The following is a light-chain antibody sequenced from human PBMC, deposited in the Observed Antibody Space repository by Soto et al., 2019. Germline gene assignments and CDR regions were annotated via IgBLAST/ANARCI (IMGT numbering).Light chain of an antibody. CDR2: SNN. Sequence: SVLTQPPSASGTPGKRVTISCSGGSSNIGSNNVNWYQHLAGTAPKVLIYSNNQRPSGVPDRFSASTSGTSASLAISGLQSQDEGDEACATWDATPNGTVVFGGGTQLTVL. V-gene: IGLV1-44*01. CDR1: SSNIGSNN. J-gene: IGLJ2*01. CDR3: ATWDATPNGTVV.